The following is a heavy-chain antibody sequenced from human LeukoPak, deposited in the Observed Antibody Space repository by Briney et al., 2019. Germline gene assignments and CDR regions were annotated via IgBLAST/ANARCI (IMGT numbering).Heavy chain of an antibody. CDR1: GFTFSSYA. D-gene: IGHD6-19*01. Sequence: PGGSLRLSCAASGFTFSSYAMSWVRQAPGKGLEWVSVISGSGHITYYADSVKGRFTISRDNSKNTLYLQMNSLGAEDTAVYYCAKDSSLLAVAGANFDYWGQGTLVIVSS. CDR2: ISGSGHIT. J-gene: IGHJ4*02. CDR3: AKDSSLLAVAGANFDY. V-gene: IGHV3-23*01.